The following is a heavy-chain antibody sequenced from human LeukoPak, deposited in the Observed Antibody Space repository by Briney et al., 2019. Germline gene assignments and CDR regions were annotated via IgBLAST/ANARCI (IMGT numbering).Heavy chain of an antibody. D-gene: IGHD3-22*01. J-gene: IGHJ5*02. CDR2: IYSSGTT. V-gene: IGHV4-59*01. Sequence: SSETLSLTCTVSGGSISSYYWNWIRQPPGKGLEWIGYIYSSGTTNYNPSLRSRVSMSVDTSKNQFSLRLSSVTAADTAVYYCARGPRGTMISFDPWGQGTLVTVSS. CDR3: ARGPRGTMISFDP. CDR1: GGSISSYY.